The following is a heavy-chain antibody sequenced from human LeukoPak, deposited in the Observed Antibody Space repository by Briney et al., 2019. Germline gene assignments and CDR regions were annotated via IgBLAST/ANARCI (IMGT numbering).Heavy chain of an antibody. Sequence: GGSLRLSCAGSGFTFSSHWMHWVRQAPGEGLMWVSRTNGDGSSTNYADSVKGRFTISRDNVKNTLYLQLNSLRPEDTAIYYCARATAGTRNSFDIWGRGTMVTVSS. J-gene: IGHJ3*02. CDR1: GFTFSSHW. CDR2: TNGDGSST. V-gene: IGHV3-74*01. D-gene: IGHD6-13*01. CDR3: ARATAGTRNSFDI.